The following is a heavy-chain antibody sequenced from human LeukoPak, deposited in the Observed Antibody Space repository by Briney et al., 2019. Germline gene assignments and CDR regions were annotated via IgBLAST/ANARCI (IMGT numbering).Heavy chain of an antibody. CDR2: INHSGST. CDR3: ARGVYNYGSDCYFDL. Sequence: SETLSLTCAVYGGSFSGYYWSWIRQPPGKGLEWIGEINHSGSTNCNPSLKSRVTISVDTSKNQFSLKLTSVTAADTAVYYCARGVYNYGSDCYFDLWGRGTLVTVSS. D-gene: IGHD5-18*01. CDR1: GGSFSGYY. J-gene: IGHJ2*01. V-gene: IGHV4-34*01.